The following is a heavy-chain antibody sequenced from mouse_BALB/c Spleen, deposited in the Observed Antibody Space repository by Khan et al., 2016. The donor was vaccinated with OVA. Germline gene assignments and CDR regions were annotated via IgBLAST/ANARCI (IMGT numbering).Heavy chain of an antibody. J-gene: IGHJ4*01. D-gene: IGHD2-3*01. CDR1: GYSITSDYA. CDR2: ISYSGST. Sequence: VQLKESGPGLVKPSQSLSLTCTVTGYSITSDYAWNWIRQFPGNTLEWMGYISYSGSTNYNPSLKSRISITRDTSKNQFILQLNSVTTEDTATYDCASDGSRYNYAMDYWGQGTSVTVSS. V-gene: IGHV3-2*02. CDR3: ASDGSRYNYAMDY.